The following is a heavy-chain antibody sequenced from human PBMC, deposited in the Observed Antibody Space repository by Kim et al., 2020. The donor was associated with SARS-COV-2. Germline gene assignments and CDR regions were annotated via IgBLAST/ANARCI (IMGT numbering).Heavy chain of an antibody. Sequence: GGSLRLSCAASGFTFSSYWMSWVRQAPGKGLEWVANIKQDGSEKYYVDSVKGRFTISRDNAKNSLYLQMNSLRAEDTAVYYCARDEYGQSNYFDYWGQGTLVTVSS. CDR3: ARDEYGQSNYFDY. V-gene: IGHV3-7*01. CDR2: IKQDGSEK. D-gene: IGHD4-17*01. J-gene: IGHJ4*02. CDR1: GFTFSSYW.